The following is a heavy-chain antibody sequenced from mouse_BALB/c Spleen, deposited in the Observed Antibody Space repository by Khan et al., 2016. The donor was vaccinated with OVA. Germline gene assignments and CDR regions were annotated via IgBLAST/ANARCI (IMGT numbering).Heavy chain of an antibody. CDR2: INPSNGGT. J-gene: IGHJ3*01. D-gene: IGHD1-1*01. CDR3: TRGGYGSPFAY. CDR1: GYTFTSYY. V-gene: IGHV1S81*02. Sequence: QMQLEESGAELVKPGASVKLSCKASGYTFTSYYMYWVKQRPGQGLEWIGEINPSNGGTNVNEKFKNKATLTVDKSSSTAYMELSSLTSEDSAVYYWTRGGYGSPFAYWGQGTLVTVSA.